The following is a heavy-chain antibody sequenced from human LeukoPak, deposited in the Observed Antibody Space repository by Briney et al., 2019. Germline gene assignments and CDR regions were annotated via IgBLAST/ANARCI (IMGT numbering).Heavy chain of an antibody. CDR1: GYTFTGYY. CDR2: INPNSGGT. J-gene: IGHJ4*02. V-gene: IGHV1-2*02. D-gene: IGHD6-19*01. Sequence: GASVKVSCKASGYTFTGYYMHWVRQAPGQGLEWMGWINPNSGGTNYAQKFQGRVTMTRDASISTAYMELSRLRSDDTAVYYCARTVAGREGFDYWGQGTLVTVSS. CDR3: ARTVAGREGFDY.